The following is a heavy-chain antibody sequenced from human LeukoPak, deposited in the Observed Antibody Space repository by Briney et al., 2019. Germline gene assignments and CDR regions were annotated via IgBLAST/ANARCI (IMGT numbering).Heavy chain of an antibody. D-gene: IGHD3-3*01. Sequence: ASVKVSCKASGGTFSSYAISWVRQAPGQGLEWMGRIVPIFGTANYAQKFQGRVTITTDESTSTAYMELSSLRSEDTAVYYCATEPTIYDFWRGYMYYFDYWGQGTLVTVSS. J-gene: IGHJ4*02. V-gene: IGHV1-69*05. CDR1: GGTFSSYA. CDR3: ATEPTIYDFWRGYMYYFDY. CDR2: IVPIFGTA.